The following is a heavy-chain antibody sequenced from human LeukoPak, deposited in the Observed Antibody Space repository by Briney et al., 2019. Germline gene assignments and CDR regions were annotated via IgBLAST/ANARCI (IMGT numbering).Heavy chain of an antibody. D-gene: IGHD1-26*01. J-gene: IGHJ4*02. CDR3: ARDGNTMRTDS. Sequence: GGSLRLSCAVSGFTVSSNYMSWVRQAPGKGLEWVSVIYSGGSTYYADSVKGRFTISRDNSKNTLYLQMNSLRAEDTAVYYCARDGNTMRTDSWGQGTLVTVSS. V-gene: IGHV3-66*01. CDR1: GFTVSSNY. CDR2: IYSGGST.